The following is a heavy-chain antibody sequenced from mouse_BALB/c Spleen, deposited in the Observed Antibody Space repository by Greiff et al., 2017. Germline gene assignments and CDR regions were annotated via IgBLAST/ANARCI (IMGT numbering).Heavy chain of an antibody. CDR2: IWAGGST. V-gene: IGHV2-9*02. CDR1: GFSLTSYG. D-gene: IGHD4-1*01. J-gene: IGHJ3*01. Sequence: VQRVESGPGLVAPSQSLSITCTASGFSLTSYGVHWVRQPPGKGLEWLGVIWAGGSTNYNSALMSRLSISKDNSKSQVFLKMNSLQTDDTAMYYCARPGAGGGFAYWGQGTLVTVSA. CDR3: ARPGAGGGFAY.